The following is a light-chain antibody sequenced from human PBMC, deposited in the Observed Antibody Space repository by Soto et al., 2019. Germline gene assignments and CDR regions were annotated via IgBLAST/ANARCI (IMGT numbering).Light chain of an antibody. CDR3: QQYSSYPLT. CDR1: QGINNF. V-gene: IGKV1-16*01. CDR2: TAS. Sequence: DIQMTQATSSLSASVGDRVTITCRASQGINNFLAWFQQRPGKAPKSLIYTASNLQSGVPSRFSGSGSGTDFTLTISSLQPEDFATYYCQQYSSYPLTFGGGTKVEIK. J-gene: IGKJ4*01.